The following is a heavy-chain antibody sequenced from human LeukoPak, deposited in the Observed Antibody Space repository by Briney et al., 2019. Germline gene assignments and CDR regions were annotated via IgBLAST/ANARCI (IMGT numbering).Heavy chain of an antibody. CDR3: ARSDRGAWRLTPINWFDP. CDR2: IYTSGST. J-gene: IGHJ5*02. CDR1: GGSISSGRYY. D-gene: IGHD1-14*01. Sequence: SETLSLTCTVSGGSISSGRYYWSWIRQPAGKGLEWIGRIYTSGSTNYNPSLKSRVTISVDTSKNQFSLKLSSVTAADTAVYYCARSDRGAWRLTPINWFDPWGQGTLVTVSS. V-gene: IGHV4-61*02.